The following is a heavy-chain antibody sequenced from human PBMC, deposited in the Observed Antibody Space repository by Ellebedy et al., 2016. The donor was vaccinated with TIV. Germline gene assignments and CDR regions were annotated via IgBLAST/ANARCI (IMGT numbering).Heavy chain of an antibody. V-gene: IGHV1-8*01. CDR1: GYTFTSST. J-gene: IGHJ4*02. CDR3: AREGGRGYGEIDD. Sequence: AASVKVSCKSSGYTFTSSTIHWARQASGQGLEWMGWMNPNSGDTGYSMKFQGRVTMTTNRSVSTAYMELLSLASDDTAMYYCAREGGRGYGEIDDWGQGTLVTVSS. D-gene: IGHD4-17*01. CDR2: MNPNSGDT.